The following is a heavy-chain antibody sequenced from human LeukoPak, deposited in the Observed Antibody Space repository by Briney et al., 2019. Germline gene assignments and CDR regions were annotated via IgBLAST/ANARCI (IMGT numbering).Heavy chain of an antibody. CDR2: IWSGGTDK. D-gene: IGHD4/OR15-4a*01. V-gene: IGHV3-30*02. CDR1: GLTFSNYG. Sequence: PGGSLRLSCAASGLTFSNYGMRWVRQAPGKGLEWVAVIWSGGTDKYYADSVKGRFTVSRDNSKNTLYLQMNSLRAEDTAVYYCGKRLASRVLEYWGQGTLVTVSS. CDR3: GKRLASRVLEY. J-gene: IGHJ4*02.